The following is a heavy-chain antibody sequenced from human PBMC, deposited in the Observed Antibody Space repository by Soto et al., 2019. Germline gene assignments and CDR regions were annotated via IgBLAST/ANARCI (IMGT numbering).Heavy chain of an antibody. CDR3: ATPVSDFWSGYPRPYYYYGMDV. CDR2: FDPEDGET. V-gene: IGHV1-24*01. Sequence: DSVKVSCKVSGYTLTELSMHWVRQAPGKGLEWMGGFDPEDGETIYAQKFQGRVTMTEDTSTDTAYMELSSLRSEDTAVYYCATPVSDFWSGYPRPYYYYGMDVWGQGTTVTVSS. CDR1: GYTLTELS. J-gene: IGHJ6*02. D-gene: IGHD3-3*01.